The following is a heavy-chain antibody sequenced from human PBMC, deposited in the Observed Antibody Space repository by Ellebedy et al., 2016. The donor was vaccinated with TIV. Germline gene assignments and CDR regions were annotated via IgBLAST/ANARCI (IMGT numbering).Heavy chain of an antibody. D-gene: IGHD4-17*01. J-gene: IGHJ4*02. CDR2: IWYDGSNK. V-gene: IGHV3-33*08. CDR3: ARDHTGDYRDFGY. CDR1: GFTFSSYS. Sequence: GGSLRLSCAASGFTFSSYSMHWVRQAPGKGLEWVAVIWYDGSNKYYADSVKGRFTISRDNSKNTLYLQMNSLRAEDTAVYYCARDHTGDYRDFGYWGQGTLVTVSS.